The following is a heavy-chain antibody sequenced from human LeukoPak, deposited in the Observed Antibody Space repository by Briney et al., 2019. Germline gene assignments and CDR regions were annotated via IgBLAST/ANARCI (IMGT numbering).Heavy chain of an antibody. CDR3: AKDRIARTTATTFDY. CDR2: ISGSGDST. CDR1: GFTFTSYA. J-gene: IGHJ4*02. D-gene: IGHD4-17*01. V-gene: IGHV3-23*01. Sequence: GGSLRLSCAASGFTFTSYAMTWVRQAPGKGLEWVSSISGSGDSTYYADSVKGRFTISRDNSKNTLYLQMNSLRAEDTAIYYCAKDRIARTTATTFDYWGQGTLVTVSS.